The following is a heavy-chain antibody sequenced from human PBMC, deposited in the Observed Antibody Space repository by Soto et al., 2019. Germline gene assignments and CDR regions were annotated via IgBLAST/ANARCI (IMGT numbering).Heavy chain of an antibody. J-gene: IGHJ5*02. CDR1: GGTFSSYT. V-gene: IGHV1-69*04. D-gene: IGHD5-12*01. Sequence: SVKVSCKASGGTFSSYTISWVRQAPGQGLEWMGRIIPILGIANYARKFQGRVTITADKSTSTAYMELSSLRSEDTAVYYCARDRAYSGYGLFDPWGQGTLVTVSS. CDR3: ARDRAYSGYGLFDP. CDR2: IIPILGIA.